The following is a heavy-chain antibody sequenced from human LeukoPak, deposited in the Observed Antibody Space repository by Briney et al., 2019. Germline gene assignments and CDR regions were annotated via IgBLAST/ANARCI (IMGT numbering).Heavy chain of an antibody. J-gene: IGHJ3*02. CDR3: ARVFAPDAFDI. V-gene: IGHV4-59*01. CDR1: GGSISSYY. Sequence: SGTLSLTCTVSGGSISSYYWSWIRQPPGKGLEWIGYIYYSRSTNYNPSLKSRVTISVDTSKNQFSLKLSSVTAADTAVYYCARVFAPDAFDIWGQGTMVTVSS. CDR2: IYYSRST.